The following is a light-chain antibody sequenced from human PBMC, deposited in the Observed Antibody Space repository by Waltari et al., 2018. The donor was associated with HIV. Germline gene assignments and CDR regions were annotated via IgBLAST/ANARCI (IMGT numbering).Light chain of an antibody. CDR3: QQYNVSPWA. CDR2: KAS. CDR1: QNILPW. J-gene: IGKJ1*01. V-gene: IGKV1-5*03. Sequence: DIQMTQSPPNLSASVGDRVTITCRASQNILPWLAWYQQKPGKAPKLLIYKASVLQSGVPSRFSGSGSGTDFTLTISSLQPVDSATYYCQQYNVSPWAFGQGTKVEIK.